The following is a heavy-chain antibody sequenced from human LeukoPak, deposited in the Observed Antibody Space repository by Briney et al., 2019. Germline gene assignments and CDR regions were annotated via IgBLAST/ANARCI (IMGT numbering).Heavy chain of an antibody. CDR3: ARARIAVAGTGIHLDWFDP. CDR2: INPNSGDS. D-gene: IGHD6-19*01. V-gene: IGHV1-2*02. J-gene: IGHJ5*02. Sequence: ASVKVSCKASGYTFSGYYLQWVRQAPGQGLEWMGWINPNSGDSNYAQRFQGRVTMTRDMSISTVYMQLSRLKSDDTAVYYCARARIAVAGTGIHLDWFDPWGQGTLVTVSS. CDR1: GYTFSGYY.